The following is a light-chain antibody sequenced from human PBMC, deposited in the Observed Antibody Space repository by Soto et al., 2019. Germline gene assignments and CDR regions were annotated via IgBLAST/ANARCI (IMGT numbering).Light chain of an antibody. CDR2: EGS. V-gene: IGLV2-23*01. J-gene: IGLJ1*01. CDR1: SSDVGSYNL. CDR3: CSYAGSSTHV. Sequence: LTQPASVSGSPGQSITISCTGTSSDVGSYNLVSWYQQHPGKAPKLMIYEGSKRPSGVSNRFSGSKSGNTASLTISGLQAEDEADYYCCSYAGSSTHVFGTGTKVTVL.